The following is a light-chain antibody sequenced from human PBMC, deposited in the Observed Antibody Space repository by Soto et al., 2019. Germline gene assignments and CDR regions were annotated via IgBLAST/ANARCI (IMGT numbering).Light chain of an antibody. CDR2: GNS. CDR3: QSYDSSLSGV. J-gene: IGLJ3*02. CDR1: SSNIGAGYD. V-gene: IGLV1-40*01. Sequence: QSVLTQPPSVSGAPGQRVTISCTGSSSNIGAGYDVHWYQQLPGTAPKLLIYGNSNRPSGVPDRFSGSKSGTSASLAITGLQAEDEADYYCQSYDSSLSGVFGGGPSSPS.